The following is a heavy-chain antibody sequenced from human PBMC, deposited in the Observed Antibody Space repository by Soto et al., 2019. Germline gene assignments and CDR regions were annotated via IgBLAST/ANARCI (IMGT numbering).Heavy chain of an antibody. D-gene: IGHD6-19*01. CDR3: ARDRGVAPPVAGNTHYYYYMDV. CDR1: GYSFTNYG. Sequence: QDQLVQSGGEVKKPGASVKVSCKASGYSFTNYGITWVRQAPGQGCEWIGWISAYNGDTNYAQKLQGRVTMTTEASTSTAYLELRSLRSEDMAVYYCARDRGVAPPVAGNTHYYYYMDVWGKGTTVTVSS. J-gene: IGHJ6*03. V-gene: IGHV1-18*03. CDR2: ISAYNGDT.